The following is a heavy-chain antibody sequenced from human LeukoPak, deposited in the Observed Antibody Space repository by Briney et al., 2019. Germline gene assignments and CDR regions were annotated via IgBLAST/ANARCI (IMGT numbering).Heavy chain of an antibody. Sequence: PGGSLRLSCAASGFSFSSFEMNWVRQGPGKGLEWVSYISGSGTTIRYADSVKGRFTISRDNAKNSLYLQMNSLRAEDTAVYYCAREGTAVTTEFDYWGQGTLVTVSS. D-gene: IGHD4-17*01. J-gene: IGHJ4*02. CDR1: GFSFSSFE. V-gene: IGHV3-48*03. CDR3: AREGTAVTTEFDY. CDR2: ISGSGTTI.